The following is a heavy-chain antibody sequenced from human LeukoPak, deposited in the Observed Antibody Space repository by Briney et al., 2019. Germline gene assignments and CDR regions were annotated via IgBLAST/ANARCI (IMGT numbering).Heavy chain of an antibody. CDR3: ARDQEATGFDP. V-gene: IGHV4-30-2*01. J-gene: IGHJ5*02. D-gene: IGHD1-26*01. CDR1: GGSISSGGYY. CDR2: IYHSGST. Sequence: SETLSLTCTVSGGSISSGGYYWSWIRQPPGKGLEWIGYIYHSGSTYYNPSLKSRVTISVDRSKNQFSLKLSSVTAADTAVYYCARDQEATGFDPWGQGTLVTVSS.